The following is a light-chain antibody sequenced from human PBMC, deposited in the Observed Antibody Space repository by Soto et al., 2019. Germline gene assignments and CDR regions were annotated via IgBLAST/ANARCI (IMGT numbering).Light chain of an antibody. V-gene: IGKV1-39*01. CDR1: QSVNTY. CDR2: DAT. Sequence: DIQMTQSPSSLSASVGDRVTITCRASQSVNTYLNWYQKRQGEAPTLLIYDATTLQSGVPPRFSGSGSGTDFNLTISGLQPEDFATYYCQQSHNTPYTFGLGTMLEVK. CDR3: QQSHNTPYT. J-gene: IGKJ2*01.